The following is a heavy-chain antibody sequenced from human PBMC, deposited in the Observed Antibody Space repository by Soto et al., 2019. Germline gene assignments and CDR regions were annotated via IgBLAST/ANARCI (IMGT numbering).Heavy chain of an antibody. CDR2: IYYSGRT. V-gene: IGHV4-39*01. CDR1: GGSITSGSYF. D-gene: IGHD3-10*01. CDR3: ARGDTMVRGVIITDWFDP. Sequence: SETLSLTCTVSGGSITSGSYFWGWIRQPPGKGLAWIGSIYYSGRTFYNPSLKSRATMSVDTSKNQFSLKLSSVTAADTAVYYCARGDTMVRGVIITDWFDPWGQGTLVTV. J-gene: IGHJ5*02.